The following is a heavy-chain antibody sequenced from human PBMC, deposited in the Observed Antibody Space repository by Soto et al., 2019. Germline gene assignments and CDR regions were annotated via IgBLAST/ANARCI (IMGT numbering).Heavy chain of an antibody. J-gene: IGHJ5*02. Sequence: GGSLRLSCAASGFTFSSYAMSWVRQAPGKGLEWVSAISGSGGSTYYADSVKGRFTISRDNSKNTLYLQMNSLRAEDTAVYYCAKACSSSTSFNWFDPWGQGTLVTVSS. D-gene: IGHD2-2*01. CDR1: GFTFSSYA. V-gene: IGHV3-23*01. CDR2: ISGSGGST. CDR3: AKACSSSTSFNWFDP.